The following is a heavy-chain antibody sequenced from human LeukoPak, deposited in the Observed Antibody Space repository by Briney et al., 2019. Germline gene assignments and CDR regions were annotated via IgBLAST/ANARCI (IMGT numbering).Heavy chain of an antibody. CDR1: GYNFTSYW. V-gene: IGHV5-51*01. CDR3: ATRSDGYSQFDF. J-gene: IGHJ4*02. CDR2: IYPGDSDT. D-gene: IGHD5-24*01. Sequence: GESLKIPCKASGYNFTSYWIGWVRQMPGKGLGWIGIIYPGDSDTRYSPPFQGQVTISADKSVSTAYLQWSSLKASESAIYYCATRSDGYSQFDFWGQGTLVTVSS.